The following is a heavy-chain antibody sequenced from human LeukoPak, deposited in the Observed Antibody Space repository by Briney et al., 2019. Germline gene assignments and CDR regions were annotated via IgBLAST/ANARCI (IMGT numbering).Heavy chain of an antibody. CDR3: ARHRGYGGNYDY. J-gene: IGHJ4*02. V-gene: IGHV5-51*01. Sequence: GGSLKISCQGSGYTFHNYWIAWVRQMPGKGLEWMGIIYPDDSDARYSPSFQGQVSISADKSITTAYLQWSSLKASDTAMYYCARHRGYGGNYDYWGQGTLVTVSS. CDR2: IYPDDSDA. D-gene: IGHD4-23*01. CDR1: GYTFHNYW.